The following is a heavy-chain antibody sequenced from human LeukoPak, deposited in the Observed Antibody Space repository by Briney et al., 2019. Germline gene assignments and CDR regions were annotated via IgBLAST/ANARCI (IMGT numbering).Heavy chain of an antibody. CDR3: AKEQDNRLLLSHFDY. Sequence: GGSLRLSCAASGFTFSNYAMNWVGQAPGKGLEWVSAVSGDGYRTFYADSAKGRFTISRDNSMNTLSLQMNSLRAEDTAVYYCAKEQDNRLLLSHFDYWGQGILVTVPS. D-gene: IGHD2-2*01. V-gene: IGHV3-23*01. J-gene: IGHJ4*02. CDR1: GFTFSNYA. CDR2: VSGDGYRT.